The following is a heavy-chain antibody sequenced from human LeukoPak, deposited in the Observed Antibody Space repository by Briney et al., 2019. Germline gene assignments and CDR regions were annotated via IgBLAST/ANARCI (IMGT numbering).Heavy chain of an antibody. CDR2: INWNGGST. J-gene: IGHJ5*02. Sequence: PGGSLRLSCAASGFTFDDYGMSWVRQAPGKGLEWVSGINWNGGSTGYADSVKGRFTISRDNAKNSLYLQMNSLRAEDTALYYCASALSSSWTGWFDPWGQGTLVTVSS. CDR1: GFTFDDYG. V-gene: IGHV3-20*04. D-gene: IGHD6-13*01. CDR3: ASALSSSWTGWFDP.